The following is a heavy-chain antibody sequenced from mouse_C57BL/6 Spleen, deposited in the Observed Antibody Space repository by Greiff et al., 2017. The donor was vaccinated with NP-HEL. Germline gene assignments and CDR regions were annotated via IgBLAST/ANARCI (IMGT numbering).Heavy chain of an antibody. CDR3: AREDYGSSYEGYFDV. CDR2: INPNYGTT. Sequence: EVKLQESGPELVKPGASVKISCKASGYSFTDYNMNWVKQSNGKSLEWIGVINPNYGTTSYNQKFKGKATLTVDQSSSTAYMQLNSLTSEDSAVYYCAREDYGSSYEGYFDVWGTGTTVTVSS. D-gene: IGHD1-1*01. J-gene: IGHJ1*03. V-gene: IGHV1-39*01. CDR1: GYSFTDYN.